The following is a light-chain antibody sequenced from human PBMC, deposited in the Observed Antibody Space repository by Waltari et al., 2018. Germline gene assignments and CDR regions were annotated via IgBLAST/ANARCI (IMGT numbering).Light chain of an antibody. V-gene: IGLV1-51*01. CDR3: ATWDNSLTAVV. CDR2: DNY. J-gene: IGLJ2*01. Sequence: YHELPGATPKLLICDNYKRPSGIPDRFSASKAGTSATLDITGLRIGDEADYYCATWDNSLTAVVFDGGTKLTVL.